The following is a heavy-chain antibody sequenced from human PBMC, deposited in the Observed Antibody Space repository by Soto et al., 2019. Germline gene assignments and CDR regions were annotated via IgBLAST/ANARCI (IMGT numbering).Heavy chain of an antibody. V-gene: IGHV3-30-3*01. D-gene: IGHD6-19*01. Sequence: PGGSLRLSCAASGFTLRNYAMHWARQAPGKGLEWVAVISFAGSDQYYADSVKGRFTISRDNSKSTVYLQMNSLTPEDTALYYCARKWGTYSSASLDYWGLGTLVTVSS. CDR1: GFTLRNYA. CDR2: ISFAGSDQ. CDR3: ARKWGTYSSASLDY. J-gene: IGHJ4*02.